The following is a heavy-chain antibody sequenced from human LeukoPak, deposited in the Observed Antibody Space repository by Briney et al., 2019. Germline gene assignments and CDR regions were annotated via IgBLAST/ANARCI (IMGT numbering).Heavy chain of an antibody. CDR3: ARDSDGAWLN. Sequence: AGGSLRLSCAASGFTFSSSWMTWVRQAPGKGLEWVANINQDGSEKYYVDSVKGRFTISRDNAKNSLYLQMNSLRVEDTAVYYCARDSDGAWLNWGQGTMVTVSS. CDR2: INQDGSEK. CDR1: GFTFSSSW. D-gene: IGHD3-9*01. V-gene: IGHV3-7*04. J-gene: IGHJ3*01.